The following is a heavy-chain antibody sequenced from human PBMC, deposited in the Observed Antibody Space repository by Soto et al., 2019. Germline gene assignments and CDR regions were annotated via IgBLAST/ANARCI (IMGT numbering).Heavy chain of an antibody. CDR2: ISSSSSYI. CDR1: RFTFSSYS. Sequence: PGGSLRLSCAASRFTFSSYSMDWVRQAPGKGLEWVSSISSSSSYIYYADSVKGRFTISRDNAKNSLYLQMNSLRAEDTAVYYCARGNVRDPIYYYYGIDVWGQGTMVTVSS. V-gene: IGHV3-21*01. J-gene: IGHJ6*02. D-gene: IGHD2-21*01. CDR3: ARGNVRDPIYYYYGIDV.